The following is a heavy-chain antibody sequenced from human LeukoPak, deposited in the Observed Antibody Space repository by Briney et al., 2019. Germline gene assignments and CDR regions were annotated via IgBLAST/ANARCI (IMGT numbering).Heavy chain of an antibody. D-gene: IGHD1-26*01. CDR1: GFTFSSYS. CDR3: ARDSGSYWASPFDY. J-gene: IGHJ4*02. Sequence: GGSLGLSCAASGFTFSSYSMNWVRQAPGKGLEWVSSISSSSSYIYYADSVKGRFTISRDNAKNSLYLQMNSLRAEDTAVYYCARDSGSYWASPFDYWGQGTLVTVSS. V-gene: IGHV3-21*01. CDR2: ISSSSSYI.